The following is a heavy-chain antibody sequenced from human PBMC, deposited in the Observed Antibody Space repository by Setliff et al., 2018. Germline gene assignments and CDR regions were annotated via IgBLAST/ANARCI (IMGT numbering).Heavy chain of an antibody. CDR1: GGSISSGSYY. D-gene: IGHD4-4*01. CDR2: IYTSGST. J-gene: IGHJ6*03. CDR3: ARVDYSPINYYYYYMDV. V-gene: IGHV4-61*09. Sequence: PSETLSLTCTVSGGSISSGSYYWSWIRQPAGKGLEWIGHIYTSGSTNYNPSLKSRVTISVDTSKNQFSLKLSSVTAADTAVYYCARVDYSPINYYYYYMDVWGKGTTGTSP.